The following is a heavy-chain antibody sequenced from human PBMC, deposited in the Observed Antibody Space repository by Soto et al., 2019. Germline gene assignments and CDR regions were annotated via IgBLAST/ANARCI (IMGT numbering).Heavy chain of an antibody. CDR1: GGTMNSYY. V-gene: IGHV4-59*12. D-gene: IGHD5-18*01. CDR2: IYYSGST. J-gene: IGHJ4*02. CDR3: AKDRFPGYTYAIDS. Sequence: SETMSLTCTVSGGTMNSYYWSWIRQPPGKGLEWIGYIYYSGSTNYNPSLKSRVTISVDTSKNQFSLKLSSVTAADTAFYYCAKDRFPGYTYAIDSWGQGTLVTVSS.